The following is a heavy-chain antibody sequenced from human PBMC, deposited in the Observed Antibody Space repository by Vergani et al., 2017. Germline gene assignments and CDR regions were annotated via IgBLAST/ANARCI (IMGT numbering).Heavy chain of an antibody. J-gene: IGHJ6*03. D-gene: IGHD3-3*01. CDR3: ARSDFWSGYTPKYYYYYYMDV. CDR2: ISSSISYI. CDR1: GFTFISYS. V-gene: IGHV3-21*01. Sequence: EVQLVESGGGLVKPGGSLRLSCAGSGFTFISYSMNWVRQAPGKGLEWVSSISSSISYIYYADSVKGRFTISRDNAKNSLYLQMNSLRAEDTAVYYCARSDFWSGYTPKYYYYYYMDVWGKXP.